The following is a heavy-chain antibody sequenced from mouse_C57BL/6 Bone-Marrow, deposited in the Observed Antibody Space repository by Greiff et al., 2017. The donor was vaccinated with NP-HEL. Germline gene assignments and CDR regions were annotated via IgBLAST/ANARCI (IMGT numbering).Heavy chain of an antibody. CDR1: GYTFTDYN. Sequence: EVQLQQSGPELVKPGASVKIPCKASGYTFTDYNMDWVKQSHGKSLEWIGDINPNNGGTIYNQKFKGKATLTVDKSSSTAYMELRSLTSEDTAVYYCARSRATVVAGAMDYWGQGTSVTVSS. V-gene: IGHV1-18*01. D-gene: IGHD1-1*01. J-gene: IGHJ4*01. CDR2: INPNNGGT. CDR3: ARSRATVVAGAMDY.